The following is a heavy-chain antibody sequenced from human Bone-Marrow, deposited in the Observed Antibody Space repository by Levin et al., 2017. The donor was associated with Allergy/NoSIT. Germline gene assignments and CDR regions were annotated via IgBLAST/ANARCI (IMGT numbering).Heavy chain of an antibody. Sequence: PSETLSLTCTVSGHSIGSTSYYWGWVRQPPGKGLKWIGSVYYTGTTYYNPSLKSRVTMSLDTSKNQFSLKLSSVTAADTAVYYCARGNAHYDTSGYPDYWGQGTLVTVSS. CDR1: GHSIGSTSYY. V-gene: IGHV4-39*07. CDR2: VYYTGTT. D-gene: IGHD3-22*01. CDR3: ARGNAHYDTSGYPDY. J-gene: IGHJ4*02.